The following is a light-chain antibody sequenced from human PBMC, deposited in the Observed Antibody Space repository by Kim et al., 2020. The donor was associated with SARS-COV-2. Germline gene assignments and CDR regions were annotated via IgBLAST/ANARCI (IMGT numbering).Light chain of an antibody. CDR2: QNR. J-gene: IGLJ2*01. Sequence: SYELTQPPSVSVSPGQTASITCSGDKLGDKDVCWYQQKPGQSPVLVIYQNRKRPSGIPERFSGSNSGNTATLTIGGTQAMEEADYYCQAWDSTTAAGFGG. V-gene: IGLV3-1*01. CDR1: KLGDKD. CDR3: QAWDSTTAAG.